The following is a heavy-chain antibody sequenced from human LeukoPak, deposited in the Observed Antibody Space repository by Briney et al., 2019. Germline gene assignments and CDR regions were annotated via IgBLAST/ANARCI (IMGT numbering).Heavy chain of an antibody. CDR2: IIPIFGTA. J-gene: IGHJ4*02. CDR1: GYTFTSYG. D-gene: IGHD6-6*01. Sequence: GASVKVSCKASGYTFTSYGISWVRQAPGQGLEWMGGIIPIFGTANYAQKFQGRVTITADESTSTAYMELSSLRSEDTAVYYCARGGVGSSSGLVDYRGQGTLVTVSS. CDR3: ARGGVGSSSGLVDY. V-gene: IGHV1-69*13.